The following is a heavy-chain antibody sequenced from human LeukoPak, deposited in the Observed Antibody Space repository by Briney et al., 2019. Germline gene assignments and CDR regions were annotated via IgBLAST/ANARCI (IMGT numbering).Heavy chain of an antibody. V-gene: IGHV4-38-2*02. CDR1: GYSISSGYY. J-gene: IGHJ5*02. CDR3: ARDSVFVGATRT. D-gene: IGHD1-26*01. Sequence: SETLSLTCAVSGYSISSGYYWGWIRQPPGKGLEWIGSIYHSGSTYYNPSLKSRVTISVDTSKNQFSLKLSSVTAADTAVYYCARDSVFVGATRTWGQGTLVTVSS. CDR2: IYHSGST.